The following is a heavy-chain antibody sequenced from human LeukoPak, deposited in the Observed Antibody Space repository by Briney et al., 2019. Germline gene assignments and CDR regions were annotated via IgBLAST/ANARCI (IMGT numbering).Heavy chain of an antibody. CDR1: GGSISSGGYY. Sequence: SETLSLTCTVSGGSISSGGYYWTGIRQHPGKGLEWIGYIYYSGSTYYNPSLKSRVTISVDTSKNQFSLKLSSVTAADTAVYYCARSYGSGSYFDYWGQGTLVTVSS. J-gene: IGHJ4*02. CDR2: IYYSGST. D-gene: IGHD3-10*01. V-gene: IGHV4-31*03. CDR3: ARSYGSGSYFDY.